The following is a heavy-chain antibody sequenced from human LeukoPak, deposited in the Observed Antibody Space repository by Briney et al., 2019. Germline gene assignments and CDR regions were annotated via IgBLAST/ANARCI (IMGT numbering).Heavy chain of an antibody. Sequence: ASVKVSCKASGGTFSSYAISWVRQAPGQGLEWMGGIIPIFGTANYAQKFQGRVTITADKSTSTAYMELSSLRSEDTAVYYCARESPYRSGGSCYPSLLVWGQGTLVTVSS. D-gene: IGHD2-15*01. J-gene: IGHJ4*02. CDR3: ARESPYRSGGSCYPSLLV. V-gene: IGHV1-69*06. CDR1: GGTFSSYA. CDR2: IIPIFGTA.